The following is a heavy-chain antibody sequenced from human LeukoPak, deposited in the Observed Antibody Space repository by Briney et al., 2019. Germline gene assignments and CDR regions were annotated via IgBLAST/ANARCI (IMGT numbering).Heavy chain of an antibody. J-gene: IGHJ4*02. CDR2: IYHSGST. D-gene: IGHD2-15*01. CDR3: ARDRARWWLTFDY. V-gene: IGHV4-30-2*01. Sequence: SETLSLTCAVSGGSISSGGYSWSWIRQPPGKGLEWIGYIYHSGSTYYNPSLKSRVTISVDRSKNQFSLKLSSVTAADTAVYYCARDRARWWLTFDYWGQGILVTVSS. CDR1: GGSISSGGYS.